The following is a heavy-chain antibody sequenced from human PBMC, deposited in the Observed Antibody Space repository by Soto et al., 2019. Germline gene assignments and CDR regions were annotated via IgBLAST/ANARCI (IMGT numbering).Heavy chain of an antibody. CDR1: GGTFSSYA. CDR3: ARAQNPSVVTHYGGYFQH. V-gene: IGHV1-69*06. Sequence: QVQLVQSGAEVKKPGSSVKVSCKASGGTFSSYAISWVRQAPGQGLEWMGGIIPIFGTANYAQKFQGRVTITADKSTSTAYMERSSLRSEDTAVYYCARAQNPSVVTHYGGYFQHWGQGTLVTVSS. J-gene: IGHJ1*01. CDR2: IIPIFGTA. D-gene: IGHD2-21*02.